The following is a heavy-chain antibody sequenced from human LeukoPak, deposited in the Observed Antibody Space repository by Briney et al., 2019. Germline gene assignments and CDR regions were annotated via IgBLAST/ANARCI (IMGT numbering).Heavy chain of an antibody. J-gene: IGHJ6*02. CDR3: ARDRVVLYYYGMDV. Sequence: GGSLRLSCAASGFTFSSYAMHWVRQAPGKGLEWVAVISYDGSNKYYADSVKGRFTISRDNSKNTLSLQMNSLRAEDTAVYYCARDRVVLYYYGMDVWGQGTTVTVSS. V-gene: IGHV3-30*04. CDR1: GFTFSSYA. CDR2: ISYDGSNK. D-gene: IGHD3-22*01.